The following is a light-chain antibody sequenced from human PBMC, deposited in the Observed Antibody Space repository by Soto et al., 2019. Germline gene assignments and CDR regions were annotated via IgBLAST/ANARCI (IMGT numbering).Light chain of an antibody. CDR3: SSYTSSTI. CDR2: DVS. CDR1: SSDVGGYNY. J-gene: IGLJ2*01. V-gene: IGLV2-14*01. Sequence: QSALTQPASVSGYPGQSITISCTGTSSDVGGYNYVSWYQQHPGKAPKLMIYDVSNRPSGVSNRFSGSKSGNTASLTISGLQAEDEADYYCSSYTSSTIFGGGTKLTVL.